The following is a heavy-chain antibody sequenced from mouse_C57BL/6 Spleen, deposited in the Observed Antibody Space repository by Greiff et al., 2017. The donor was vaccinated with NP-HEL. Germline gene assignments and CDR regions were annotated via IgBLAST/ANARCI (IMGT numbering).Heavy chain of an antibody. D-gene: IGHD2-3*01. J-gene: IGHJ2*01. CDR3: ARAVYDGYQYYFDY. CDR2: IHPNSGST. V-gene: IGHV1-64*01. Sequence: QVQLQQPGAELVKPGASVKLSCKASGYTFTSYWMHWVKQRPGQGLEWIGMIHPNSGSTNYNEKFKGKATLTVDKSSSTAYMQLSSLTSEDSAVYYCARAVYDGYQYYFDYWGQGTTPTVSS. CDR1: GYTFTSYW.